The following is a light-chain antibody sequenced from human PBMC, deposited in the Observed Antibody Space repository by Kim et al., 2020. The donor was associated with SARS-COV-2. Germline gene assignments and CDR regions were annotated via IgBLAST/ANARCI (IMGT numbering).Light chain of an antibody. J-gene: IGKJ4*01. CDR1: QSMTSW. CDR2: KMF. Sequence: ASVGDRVTHNRRASQSMTSWLAWYQQKPGKDPKLLIYKMFSLESGVPSRFSGSGSGTELTLTISSLQPDDFATYYCQQYSSYPLTFGGGTKVDLK. CDR3: QQYSSYPLT. V-gene: IGKV1-5*03.